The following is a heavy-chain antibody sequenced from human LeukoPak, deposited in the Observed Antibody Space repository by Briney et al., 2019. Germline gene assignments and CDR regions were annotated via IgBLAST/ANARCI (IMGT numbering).Heavy chain of an antibody. CDR2: IIPIFGIA. D-gene: IGHD3-22*01. CDR3: ARDSTYYYDSSGYYYFDY. V-gene: IGHV1-69*04. CDR1: GGTFSSYA. J-gene: IGHJ4*02. Sequence: SVKVSCKASGGTFSSYAISWVRQAPGQGLEWMGRIIPIFGIANYAQKFQGRVTITADKSTSTAYMELSGLRSEDTAVYYCARDSTYYYDSSGYYYFDYWGQGTLVTVSS.